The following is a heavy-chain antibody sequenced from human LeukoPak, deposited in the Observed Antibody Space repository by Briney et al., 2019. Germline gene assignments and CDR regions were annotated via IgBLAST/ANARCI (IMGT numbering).Heavy chain of an antibody. CDR2: IKHDGSEK. D-gene: IGHD3-10*01. CDR3: ARNDYGLGGQYRYYYFYMDV. CDR1: GFDFSLYW. Sequence: GGSLRLSCAASGFDFSLYWMTWVRQAPGKGLEWVANIKHDGSEKFYVDSVKGRFTISRDNAKKSLYLQMDSLRAEDTAVYYCARNDYGLGGQYRYYYFYMDVWGRGTTVTISS. J-gene: IGHJ6*03. V-gene: IGHV3-7*01.